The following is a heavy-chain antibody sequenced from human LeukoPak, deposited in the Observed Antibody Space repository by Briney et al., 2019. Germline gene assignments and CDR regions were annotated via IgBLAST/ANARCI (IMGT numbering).Heavy chain of an antibody. CDR1: GYTFTSYY. V-gene: IGHV1-46*01. J-gene: IGHJ5*02. CDR3: AREHTDSSGYYWWFDP. CDR2: INPSGGST. Sequence: ASVKASCKASGYTFTSYYMHWVRQAPGQGLEWMGIINPSGGSTSYAQKFQGRVTMTRDTSTSTVYMELSSLRSEDTAVYYCAREHTDSSGYYWWFDPWGQGTLVTVSS. D-gene: IGHD3-22*01.